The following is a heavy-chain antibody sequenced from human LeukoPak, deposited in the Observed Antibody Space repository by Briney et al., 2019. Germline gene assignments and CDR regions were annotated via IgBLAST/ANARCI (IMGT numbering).Heavy chain of an antibody. CDR1: GYTFTSYG. Sequence: GASVKVSCKASGYTFTSYGISWVRQAPGQGLEWMGWISAYNGNTNYAQKLQGRVTMTTDTSTSTAYMELRSLRSDDTAVYYCARVGAQGIVVVLSYFDYWGQGTLVTVSS. CDR2: ISAYNGNT. CDR3: ARVGAQGIVVVLSYFDY. V-gene: IGHV1-18*01. D-gene: IGHD3-22*01. J-gene: IGHJ4*02.